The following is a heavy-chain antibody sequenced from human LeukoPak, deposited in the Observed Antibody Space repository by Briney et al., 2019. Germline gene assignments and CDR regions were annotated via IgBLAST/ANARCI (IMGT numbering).Heavy chain of an antibody. V-gene: IGHV1-69*05. D-gene: IGHD2-21*01. CDR3: ARASRRRIAVFRYYYYMDV. CDR1: GGTFSSYA. CDR2: IIPIFGTA. J-gene: IGHJ6*03. Sequence: SVKVSCKASGGTFSSYAISWVRQAPGQGLEWMGGIIPIFGTANYAQKFQGRVTITTDESTSTAYMELSSLRSEDTAVYYCARASRRRIAVFRYYYYMDVWGKGTTVTVSS.